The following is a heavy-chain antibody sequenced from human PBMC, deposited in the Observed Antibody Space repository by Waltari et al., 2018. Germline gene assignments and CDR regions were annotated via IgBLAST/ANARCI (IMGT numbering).Heavy chain of an antibody. CDR1: GFTFSSSW. J-gene: IGHJ4*02. CDR2: IDSGGSST. V-gene: IGHV3-74*01. CDR3: ARDGIAAAWGDFDY. Sequence: EVQLVESGGGLVQPGGSRGLSCSASGFTFSSSWMHWVRQAPGKGPVWVSRIDSGGSSTSYADPVKGRFTIARDNTKNTLYLQMNSLRAEDTAVYYCARDGIAAAWGDFDYWGQGTLVTVSS. D-gene: IGHD6-13*01.